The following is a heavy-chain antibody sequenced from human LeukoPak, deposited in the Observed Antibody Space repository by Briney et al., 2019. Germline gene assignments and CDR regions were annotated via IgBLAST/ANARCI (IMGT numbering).Heavy chain of an antibody. V-gene: IGHV4-59*01. D-gene: IGHD2-15*01. J-gene: IGHJ6*03. CDR2: TYYSGST. CDR1: GGSISSYY. CDR3: ARLISADYYYYYMDV. Sequence: SETLSLTCTVSGGSISSYYWSWIRQPPGKGMEWIGYTYYSGSTNYNPSLKSRVTISVDTSKNQFSLKLSSVTAADTAVYYCARLISADYYYYYMDVWGKGTTVTVSS.